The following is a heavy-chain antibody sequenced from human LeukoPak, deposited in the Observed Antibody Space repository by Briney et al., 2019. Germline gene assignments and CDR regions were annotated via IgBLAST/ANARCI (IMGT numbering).Heavy chain of an antibody. CDR2: ISDSGGST. CDR3: VKGSRSTTYSAFDY. CDR1: GFTFSNYP. V-gene: IGHV3-23*01. J-gene: IGHJ4*02. Sequence: PGGSLRLSCAASGFTFSNYPMSWVRQAPGKGLEWVSSISDSGGSTYYADSVRGRFTISRDNSKSTLYLQMNSLRAEDTAVYYCVKGSRSTTYSAFDYWGQGTLVTVSS. D-gene: IGHD2-2*01.